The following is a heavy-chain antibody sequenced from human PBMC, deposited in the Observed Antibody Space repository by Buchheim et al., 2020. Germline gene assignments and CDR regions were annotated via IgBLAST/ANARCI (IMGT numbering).Heavy chain of an antibody. Sequence: EVHLVESGGGLVQPGGSLRLSCVGSGITLSDHLMDWVRQAPGKGLEYIGRSRTKVDNYITEYAASVKGRFTIPRDASKNSFYLQMNSLRVEDTAVYFCTRDCFDWGQGSL. J-gene: IGHJ4*02. D-gene: IGHD1/OR15-1a*01. V-gene: IGHV3-72*01. CDR3: TRDCFD. CDR1: GITLSDHL. CDR2: SRTKVDNYIT.